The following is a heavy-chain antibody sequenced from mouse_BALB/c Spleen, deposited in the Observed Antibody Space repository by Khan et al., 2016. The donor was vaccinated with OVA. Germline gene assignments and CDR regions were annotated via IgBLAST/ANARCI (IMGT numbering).Heavy chain of an antibody. CDR1: GYTFTSYD. J-gene: IGHJ3*01. V-gene: IGHV1-85*01. Sequence: QVQLKESGAELVKPGASVKLSCKASGYTFTSYDINWVRQRPEQGLEWIGWMFPGDGSTKYNENFKGKATLTTDKSSSTAYLQLSRLTSEDSGAYFCARGGYGGFAYWGQGTLVTVSA. CDR3: ARGGYGGFAY. CDR2: MFPGDGST. D-gene: IGHD2-14*01.